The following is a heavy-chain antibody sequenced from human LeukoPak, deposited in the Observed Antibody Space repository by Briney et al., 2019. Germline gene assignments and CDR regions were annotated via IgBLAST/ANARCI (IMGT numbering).Heavy chain of an antibody. CDR3: AREGIGEMATIQAYDAFDI. D-gene: IGHD5-24*01. J-gene: IGHJ3*02. V-gene: IGHV3-30*03. CDR1: GFTFSDYG. CDR2: ISNDGSNK. Sequence: PGRSLRLSCAASGFTFSDYGMHWVRQASGKGLEWVAGISNDGSNKYYADSVKGRFTISRDNSKNTLYLQMNSLRAEDTAVYYCAREGIGEMATIQAYDAFDIWGQGTMVTVSS.